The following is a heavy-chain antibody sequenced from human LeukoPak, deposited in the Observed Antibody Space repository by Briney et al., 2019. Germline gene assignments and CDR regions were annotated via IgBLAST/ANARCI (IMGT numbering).Heavy chain of an antibody. CDR2: ISTDNGNI. J-gene: IGHJ4*02. Sequence: ASVKVSCKASGYTFTGYGISWVRQAPGQGLEWVGWISTDNGNINYAQKLQGRVTMTTDTSTSTAYMELRSLTSDDTAVYYCARPRGQPVEFDFWGQGTLVTVSS. CDR1: GYTFTGYG. V-gene: IGHV1-18*01. D-gene: IGHD6-6*01. CDR3: ARPRGQPVEFDF.